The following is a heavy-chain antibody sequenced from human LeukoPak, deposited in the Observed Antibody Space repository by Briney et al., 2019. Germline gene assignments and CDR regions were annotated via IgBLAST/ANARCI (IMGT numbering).Heavy chain of an antibody. V-gene: IGHV1-2*02. CDR3: ARETGDGGAFDI. CDR1: GYTFTGYY. D-gene: IGHD7-27*01. Sequence: ASVKVTCKASGYTFTGYYMHWVRLASGQGLEWMGWINPNSGGTNYAQKFQGRVTMTRDTSISTAYMELSRLRSDDTAVYYCARETGDGGAFDIWGQGTMVTVSS. CDR2: INPNSGGT. J-gene: IGHJ3*02.